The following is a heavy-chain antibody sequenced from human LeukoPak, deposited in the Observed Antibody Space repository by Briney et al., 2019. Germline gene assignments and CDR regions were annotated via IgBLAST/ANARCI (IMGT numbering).Heavy chain of an antibody. CDR2: IKEDGSEK. Sequence: GGSLRLSCAASGFSFSGYWMTWVRQAPGKGLEWVAKIKEDGSEKYYADFVKGRFTISRDNSKNTLYLQMNSLRAEDTAVYYCATQAKAAHFDYWGQGTLVTVSS. D-gene: IGHD6-6*01. J-gene: IGHJ4*02. CDR3: ATQAKAAHFDY. V-gene: IGHV3-7*01. CDR1: GFSFSGYW.